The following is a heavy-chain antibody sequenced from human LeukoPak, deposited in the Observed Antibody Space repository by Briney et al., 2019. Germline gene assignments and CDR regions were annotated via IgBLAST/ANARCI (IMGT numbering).Heavy chain of an antibody. CDR1: GFTFSSYS. CDR3: ATSAVAGYYS. V-gene: IGHV3-48*01. D-gene: IGHD3-9*01. J-gene: IGHJ5*02. Sequence: GGFLRLSCAASGFTFSSYSMNWVRQAPGKGLEWVSYISGSSITIYYADSVKSRFTISRDNAKNSLYLQMSSLRAEDTAVYYCATSAVAGYYSWGQGTLVTVSS. CDR2: ISGSSITI.